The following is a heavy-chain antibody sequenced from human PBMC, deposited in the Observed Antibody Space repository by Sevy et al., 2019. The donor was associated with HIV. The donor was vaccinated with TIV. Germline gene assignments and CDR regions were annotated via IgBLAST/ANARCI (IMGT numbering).Heavy chain of an antibody. CDR3: ARDHPRQLRYFDWLLGNDAFDI. D-gene: IGHD3-9*01. CDR2: IKQDGSEK. CDR1: GFTFSSYW. V-gene: IGHV3-7*01. Sequence: GGSLRLSCAASGFTFSSYWMSWVRQAPGKGLEWVANIKQDGSEKYYVDSVKGRFTISRGNAKNSLYLQMNSLRAEDTAVYYCARDHPRQLRYFDWLLGNDAFDIWGQGTMVTVSS. J-gene: IGHJ3*02.